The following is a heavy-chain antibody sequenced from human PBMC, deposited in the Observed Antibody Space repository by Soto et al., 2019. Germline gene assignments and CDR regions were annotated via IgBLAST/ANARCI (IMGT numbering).Heavy chain of an antibody. J-gene: IGHJ6*02. CDR2: IIPIFGTA. V-gene: IGHV1-69*13. CDR3: AGGVYSRGCTPPPFYYSYGFHV. Sequence: AVKGSCKASGGTFSSDAISWGRQAPGQGLEWMGGIIPIFGTANYAQKFQGRGTSTADEATSTAYRELSRLRSEDTAVYYCAGGVYSRGCTPPPFYYSYGFHVCRQGPSVTVSS. CDR1: GGTFSSDA. D-gene: IGHD6-19*01.